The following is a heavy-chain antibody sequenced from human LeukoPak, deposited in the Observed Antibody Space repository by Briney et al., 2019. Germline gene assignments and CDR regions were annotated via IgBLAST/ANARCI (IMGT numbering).Heavy chain of an antibody. CDR1: GFTFDDYA. J-gene: IGHJ6*03. CDR2: INWNGGST. V-gene: IGHV3-20*04. CDR3: AKRRGLELLYYYYMDV. Sequence: PGGSLRLSCAASGFTFDDYAMHWVRQAPGKGLEWVSGINWNGGSTGYADSVKGRFTISRDNAKNSLYLQMNSLRAEDTAVYYCAKRRGLELLYYYYMDVWGKGTTVTVSS. D-gene: IGHD1-7*01.